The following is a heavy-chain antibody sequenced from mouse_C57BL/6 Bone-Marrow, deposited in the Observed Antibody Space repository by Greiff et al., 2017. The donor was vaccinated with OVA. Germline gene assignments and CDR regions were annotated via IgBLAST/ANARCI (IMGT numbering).Heavy chain of an antibody. CDR1: GFNIKDDY. D-gene: IGHD1-1*01. CDR2: IDPENGDT. Sequence: EVQLQQSGAELVRPGASVKLSCTASGFNIKDDYMHWVKQRPEQGLEWIGWIDPENGDTEYASKFQGKATITADTSSNTAYLQLSSLTSEDTAVYYCTTWGPYYYGSSDEGYWGQGTTLTVSS. V-gene: IGHV14-4*01. J-gene: IGHJ2*01. CDR3: TTWGPYYYGSSDEGY.